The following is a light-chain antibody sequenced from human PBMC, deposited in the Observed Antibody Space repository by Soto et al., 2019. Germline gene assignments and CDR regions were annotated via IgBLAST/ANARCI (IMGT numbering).Light chain of an antibody. CDR3: LQDYSYPYT. CDR2: AAS. V-gene: IGKV1-6*01. Sequence: AVQLTQSPSSLSASVGDRVTITCRASQGIRNDLGWYQQKPGKVPKLLIYAASSLQSGVPSRFSGSGSGTDFTLTISSLQPEDFATYYCLQDYSYPYTFGQGTKLEIK. J-gene: IGKJ2*01. CDR1: QGIRND.